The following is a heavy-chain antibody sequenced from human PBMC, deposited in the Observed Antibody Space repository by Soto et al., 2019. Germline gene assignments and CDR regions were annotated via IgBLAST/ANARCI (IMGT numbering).Heavy chain of an antibody. CDR1: GFTFSSYD. Sequence: GSLRLSCAASGFTFSSYDMHWVRQATGKGLEWVSAIGTAGDTYYPGSVKGRFTISRENAKNSLYLQMNSLRAGDTAVYYCARQAYYDFWSGSQGMDVWGQGTTVTVSS. D-gene: IGHD3-3*01. CDR2: IGTAGDT. J-gene: IGHJ6*02. CDR3: ARQAYYDFWSGSQGMDV. V-gene: IGHV3-13*01.